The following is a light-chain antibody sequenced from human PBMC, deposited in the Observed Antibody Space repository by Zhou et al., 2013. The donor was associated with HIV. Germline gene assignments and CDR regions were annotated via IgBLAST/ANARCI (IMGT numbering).Light chain of an antibody. CDR2: DVD. CDR3: SSYTTTRL. J-gene: IGLJ2*01. V-gene: IGLV2-14*02. CDR1: SSDVGSYNL. Sequence: QSALTQPASVSGSPGQSITISCTGTSSDVGSYNLVSWYQQHPGKAPKLLVSDVDERPSGVSGRFSVSRSGNTASLTISGLRSDDEADYHCSSYTTTRLFAGGTRLTVL.